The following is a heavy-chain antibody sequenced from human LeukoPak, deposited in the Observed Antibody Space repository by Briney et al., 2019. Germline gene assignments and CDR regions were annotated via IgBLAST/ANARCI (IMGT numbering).Heavy chain of an antibody. CDR1: GFTFSDYD. CDR3: AREARGSAWQYVDY. D-gene: IGHD6-19*01. V-gene: IGHV3-13*04. Sequence: GGSLRLSSAASGFTFSDYDMHWVRQVTGKGLEWVSTINSVGVTYYPDSVKGRFTISREDDKDSLYLQMNSLRVGDTAVYYCAREARGSAWQYVDYWGQGTMVTDCS. J-gene: IGHJ4*02. CDR2: INSVGVT.